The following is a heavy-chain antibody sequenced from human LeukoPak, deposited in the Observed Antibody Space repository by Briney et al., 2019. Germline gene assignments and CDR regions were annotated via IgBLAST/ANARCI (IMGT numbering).Heavy chain of an antibody. CDR3: AKKGATTGDFDY. CDR1: GFTFSNFL. D-gene: IGHD1-26*01. CDR2: ISGSGGDT. Sequence: GGSLRLSCAASGFTFSNFLTTWVRQAPGKGPEWVSAISGSGGDTYYADSEKGRFTISRDNSKNTLYLQMNSLRAEDTAVYYCAKKGATTGDFDYWGQGTLVTVSS. V-gene: IGHV3-23*01. J-gene: IGHJ4*02.